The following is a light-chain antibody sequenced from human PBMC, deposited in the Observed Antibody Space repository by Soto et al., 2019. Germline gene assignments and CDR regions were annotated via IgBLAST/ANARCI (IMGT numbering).Light chain of an antibody. J-gene: IGKJ1*01. CDR1: QGISSN. CDR2: GAS. V-gene: IGKV1-9*01. Sequence: IQLTQSPSSLSASVGDRVTITCRASQGISSNLAWYQHKPGRAPKLLIFGASTLQSGVPSRFRGSGSVTDCTLTISSLQPEDFATYFCQQLNSYPSWTFGKGTKVEIK. CDR3: QQLNSYPSWT.